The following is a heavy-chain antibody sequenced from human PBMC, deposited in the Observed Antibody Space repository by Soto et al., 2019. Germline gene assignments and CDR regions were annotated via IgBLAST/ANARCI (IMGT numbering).Heavy chain of an antibody. Sequence: ASVRVSCKSSGYTFTNNYVSWGREATGQGLEWMEWMNPGSGDTGYAQKFQGRVTMTRDISIATAYMELNSLTSEDTAIYYCARMESFGSLNWFDPWGQGTLVTVSS. D-gene: IGHD5-18*01. CDR3: ARMESFGSLNWFDP. CDR1: GYTFTNNY. V-gene: IGHV1-8*02. CDR2: MNPGSGDT. J-gene: IGHJ5*02.